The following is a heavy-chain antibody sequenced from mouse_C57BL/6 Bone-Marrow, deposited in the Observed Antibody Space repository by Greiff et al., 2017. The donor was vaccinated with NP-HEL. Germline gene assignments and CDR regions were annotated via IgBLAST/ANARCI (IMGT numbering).Heavy chain of an antibody. D-gene: IGHD1-1*01. V-gene: IGHV1-50*01. Sequence: QVQLQQPGAELVKPGASVKLSCKASGYTFTSYWMQWVKQRPGQGLEWIGEIDPSDSYTNYNQKFKGKATLTVDTSSSTAYMQLSSLTSEDSAVDYCAREVVATNDYWGQGTTLTVSS. CDR1: GYTFTSYW. CDR3: AREVVATNDY. J-gene: IGHJ2*01. CDR2: IDPSDSYT.